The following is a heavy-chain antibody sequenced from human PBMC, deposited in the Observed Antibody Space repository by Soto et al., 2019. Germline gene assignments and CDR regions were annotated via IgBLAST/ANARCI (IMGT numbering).Heavy chain of an antibody. Sequence: PGESLKISGKGSGYSFTSYWIGWVRQMPGKGLEWMGIIYPGDSDTRYSPSFQGQVTISADKSISTAYLQWSSLKASDTAMYYCARSPYYDFWSGYYTNYYYGMDVWGQGTTVTVSS. J-gene: IGHJ6*02. CDR1: GYSFTSYW. CDR3: ARSPYYDFWSGYYTNYYYGMDV. CDR2: IYPGDSDT. D-gene: IGHD3-3*01. V-gene: IGHV5-51*01.